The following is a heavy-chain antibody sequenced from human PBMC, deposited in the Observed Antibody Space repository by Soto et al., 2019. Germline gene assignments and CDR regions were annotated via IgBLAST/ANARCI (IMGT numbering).Heavy chain of an antibody. CDR2: IYFSGTT. J-gene: IGHJ6*02. D-gene: IGHD3-3*01. CDR3: ARDFSTNYSYGMDV. Sequence: QVQLQESGPGLVKPSQTLSLTCTVSGGSITSGVSYWTWIRQHPGKGLEWIGSIYFSGTTHYNPSLNSRVSISVDTSPNHFSLTLSSVTAADTAVYYCARDFSTNYSYGMDVWGQGTTVAVSS. V-gene: IGHV4-31*03. CDR1: GGSITSGVSY.